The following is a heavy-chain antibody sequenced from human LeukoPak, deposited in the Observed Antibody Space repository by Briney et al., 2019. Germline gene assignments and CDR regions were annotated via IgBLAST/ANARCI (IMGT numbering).Heavy chain of an antibody. V-gene: IGHV3-49*04. CDR2: IRSKAYGGTT. CDR3: LGFAEYSSS. Sequence: GGSLRLSCTASGFTFGDYAMSWVRQAPGKGLEWVGFIRSKAYGGTTEYAASVKGRFTISRDDSKSIAYLQMNSLKTEDTAVYYCLGFAEYSSSGGQGTLVTVSS. J-gene: IGHJ4*02. CDR1: GFTFGDYA. D-gene: IGHD6-6*01.